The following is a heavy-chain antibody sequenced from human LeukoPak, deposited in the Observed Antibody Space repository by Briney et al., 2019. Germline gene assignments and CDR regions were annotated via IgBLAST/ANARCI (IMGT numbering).Heavy chain of an antibody. D-gene: IGHD3-3*01. V-gene: IGHV1-2*02. CDR1: GYTFTGYY. CDR2: INPNSGDT. J-gene: IGHJ4*02. Sequence: ASVKVSCKASGYTFTGYYIHWVRQAPGQGLEWMGWINPNSGDTHYAQKFRGRVTMTSDTSISTAYMDLSRLTSDDTAVYYCARGRVLRSYLTWRGDFFDYWGQGTLVTVSS. CDR3: ARGRVLRSYLTWRGDFFDY.